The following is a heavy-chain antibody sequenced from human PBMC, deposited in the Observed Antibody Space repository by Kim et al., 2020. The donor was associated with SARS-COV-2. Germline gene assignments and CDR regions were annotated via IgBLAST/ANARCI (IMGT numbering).Heavy chain of an antibody. CDR2: ISLTSKSI. V-gene: IGHV3-48*02. CDR3: ARGVNWAFDM. Sequence: GGSLRLSCAASGFTFSSYGMDWVRQAPGKGLEWVSFISLTSKSIYYAGSVKGRFTISRDNAQNSLFLQMNSLRDEDTAVYYCARGVNWAFDMWGQGTMVT. J-gene: IGHJ3*02. CDR1: GFTFSSYG.